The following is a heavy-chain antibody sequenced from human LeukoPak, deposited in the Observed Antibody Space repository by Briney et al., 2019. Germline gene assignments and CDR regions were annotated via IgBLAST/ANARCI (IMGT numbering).Heavy chain of an antibody. CDR1: GFTFSNYW. CDR2: ISGSGGST. Sequence: PGGSLRLSCAASGFTFSNYWMSWARQAPGKGLEWVSAISGSGGSTYYADSVKGRFTISRDNSKNTLYLQMNSLRAEDTAVYYCAKVHLNSYYYDSSSPGYFDYWGQGTLVTVSS. J-gene: IGHJ4*02. V-gene: IGHV3-23*01. CDR3: AKVHLNSYYYDSSSPGYFDY. D-gene: IGHD3-22*01.